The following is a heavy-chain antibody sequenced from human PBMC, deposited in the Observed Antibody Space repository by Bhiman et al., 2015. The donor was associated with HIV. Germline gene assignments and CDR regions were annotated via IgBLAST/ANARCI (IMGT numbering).Heavy chain of an antibody. D-gene: IGHD7-27*01. J-gene: IGHJ4*02. CDR3: AKDKWGASAGSLKDY. V-gene: IGHV3-30*02. CDR2: IRYDTNAK. CDR1: GFSFSSYG. Sequence: QVQLVESGGGVVQPGGSLRLSCAAAGFSFSSYGMHWVRQAPGKGLEWVAFIRYDTNAKYYADSVKGRFTISRDNSNNTLYLRMESLRVEDTALYHCAKDKWGASAGSLKDYWGQGNAGHRLL.